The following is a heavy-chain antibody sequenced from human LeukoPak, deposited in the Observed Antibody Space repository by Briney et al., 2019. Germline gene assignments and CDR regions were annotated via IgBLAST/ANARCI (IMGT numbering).Heavy chain of an antibody. D-gene: IGHD6-19*01. V-gene: IGHV1-46*01. CDR2: INPSGGST. CDR3: ARGALLMAGKDCFDP. CDR1: GYTFTGYY. J-gene: IGHJ5*02. Sequence: ASVKVSCKASGYTFTGYYIHWVRQAPGQGLEWMGIINPSGGSTSYAQKFQGRVTMTRDTSTSTVYIELSSLRSEDTAVYYCARGALLMAGKDCFDPWGQGTLVTVSS.